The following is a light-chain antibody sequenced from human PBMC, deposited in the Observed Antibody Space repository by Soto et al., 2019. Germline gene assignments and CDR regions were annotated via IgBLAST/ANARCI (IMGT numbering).Light chain of an antibody. CDR3: YQHGSCPLT. Sequence: CRASQSGSSFLSWYQQNPGQAPRLLIDDASSGATGIPAMFSGRGSAAYFIRISSRHAPEAVVAYCYQHGSCPLTFGEGTKVDIK. V-gene: IGKV3-11*01. CDR2: DAS. CDR1: QSGSSF. J-gene: IGKJ1*01.